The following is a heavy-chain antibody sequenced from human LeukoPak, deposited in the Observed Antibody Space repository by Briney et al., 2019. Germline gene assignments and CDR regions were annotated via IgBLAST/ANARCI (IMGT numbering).Heavy chain of an antibody. V-gene: IGHV4-34*01. CDR2: INHSGST. CDR1: GGSFSGYY. Sequence: SETLSLTCAVYGGSFSGYYWSWIRQPPGKGLEWIGEINHSGSTNYNPSLKSQVTISVDTSKNQFSLKLSSVTAADTAVYYCARGQRWLQYDLDYWGQGTLVTVSS. CDR3: ARGQRWLQYDLDY. J-gene: IGHJ4*02. D-gene: IGHD5-24*01.